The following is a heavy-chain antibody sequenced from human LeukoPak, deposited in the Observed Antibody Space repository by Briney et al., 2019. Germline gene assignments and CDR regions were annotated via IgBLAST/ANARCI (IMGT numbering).Heavy chain of an antibody. CDR3: SKEGVQLWFTRFVY. D-gene: IGHD5-18*01. V-gene: IGHV3-23*01. Sequence: PGGSLRLSCAASGFTFSSYAMSWVRQAPGKGLEWVSAISGSGGSTYYADSVKGRFTISRDNSKNTLYLQMNSLRAEDTAVYYFSKEGVQLWFTRFVYWGQGTLVTVSS. J-gene: IGHJ4*02. CDR1: GFTFSSYA. CDR2: ISGSGGST.